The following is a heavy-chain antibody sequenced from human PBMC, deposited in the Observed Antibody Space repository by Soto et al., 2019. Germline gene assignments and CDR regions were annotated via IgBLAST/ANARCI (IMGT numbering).Heavy chain of an antibody. CDR3: ATAGSWLSSFDY. CDR2: IDPSDSYT. J-gene: IGHJ4*02. CDR1: GYSFTSYW. D-gene: IGHD3-22*01. V-gene: IGHV5-10-1*01. Sequence: GESLKISCKGSGYSFTSYWISWVRQMPGKGLEWMGRIDPSDSYTNYSPSFQGHVTISADKSISTAYLQWSSLKASDTAMYYCATAGSWLSSFDYWGQGTLVTVSS.